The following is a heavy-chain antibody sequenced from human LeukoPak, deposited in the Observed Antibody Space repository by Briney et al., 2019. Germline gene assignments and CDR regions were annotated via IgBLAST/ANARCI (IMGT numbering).Heavy chain of an antibody. CDR2: INHSGST. V-gene: IGHV4-34*01. D-gene: IGHD6-19*01. CDR1: GGSFSDYY. Sequence: SETLSLTCAIYGGSFSDYYWSWIRQPPGKGPEWIGEINHSGSTYYNPSLQSRVTISVDTSKNQFSLKLSSVTAADTAVYYCARNSSGWYRGYYYYYMDVWGKGTTVTVSS. CDR3: ARNSSGWYRGYYYYYMDV. J-gene: IGHJ6*03.